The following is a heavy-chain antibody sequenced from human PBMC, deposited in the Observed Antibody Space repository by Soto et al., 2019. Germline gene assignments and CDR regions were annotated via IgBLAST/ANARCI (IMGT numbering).Heavy chain of an antibody. CDR3: GGNINDYSLRNCFDP. V-gene: IGHV4-59*01. CDR1: GGPIADYY. CDR2: VYYSGST. J-gene: IGHJ5*02. Sequence: PSETLSLTCRVAGGPIADYYWSWIRQPPGKGLEWVCYVYYSGSTNSNPSPKNRLSMGVDTSTKLFPLKLTSRTAADTAVYYCGGNINDYSLRNCFDPCRQGSMVTV. D-gene: IGHD4-4*01.